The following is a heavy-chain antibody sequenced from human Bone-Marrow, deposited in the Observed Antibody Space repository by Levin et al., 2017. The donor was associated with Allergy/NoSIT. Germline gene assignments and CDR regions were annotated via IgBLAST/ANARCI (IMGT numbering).Heavy chain of an antibody. D-gene: IGHD6-13*01. J-gene: IGHJ6*02. CDR3: ARAAGAAGRGGMDV. CDR2: ISTRSTYI. Sequence: GGSLRLSCATSGFPFSTYGMAWVRQAPGEGLEWLASISTRSTYIHYADSVKGRFTISRDNANNSLSLQMDRLRREDTAVYYCARAAGAAGRGGMDVWGQGTTVTVSS. V-gene: IGHV3-21*01. CDR1: GFPFSTYG.